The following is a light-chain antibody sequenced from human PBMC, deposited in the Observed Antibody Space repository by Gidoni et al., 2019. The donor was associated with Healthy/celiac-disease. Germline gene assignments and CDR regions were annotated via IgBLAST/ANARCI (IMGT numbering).Light chain of an antibody. V-gene: IGKV1-9*01. CDR2: AAS. CDR3: PQLNSYFT. Sequence: IQLTQSPSSLSASVGDRVTITCRASQGISSYLAWYQQKPGKAPKLLIYAASTLQSGVPSRFSGSGSGTDFTLTISSLQPEDFATYYCPQLNSYFTFGQGTRLEIK. J-gene: IGKJ5*01. CDR1: QGISSY.